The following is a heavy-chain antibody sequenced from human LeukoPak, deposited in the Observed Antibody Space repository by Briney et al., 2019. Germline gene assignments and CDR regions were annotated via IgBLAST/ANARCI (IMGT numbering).Heavy chain of an antibody. V-gene: IGHV3-33*06. J-gene: IGHJ4*02. CDR1: GFIFSSYG. CDR2: IWHDGSAE. D-gene: IGHD6-19*01. CDR3: AKDNRGGWSGYFDY. Sequence: GGSLRLSCAASGFIFSSYGMYWVRQAPGKGLEWVAVIWHDGSAEFYADSVKGRFSISRDDSKNTLYLQMNSLRAEDTAPYYCAKDNRGGWSGYFDYWGQGTLVTVSS.